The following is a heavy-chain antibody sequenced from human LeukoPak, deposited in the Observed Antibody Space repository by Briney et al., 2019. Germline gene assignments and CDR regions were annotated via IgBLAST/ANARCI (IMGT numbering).Heavy chain of an antibody. V-gene: IGHV4-4*07. Sequence: SETLSLTCTVSGGSISSYYWSWIRQPAGRGLEWIGRIYTSGSTNYNPSLKSRVTMSVDTSKNQFSLKLSSVTAADTAVYYCARDVCDSTTCYRRGGFDYWGQGTLVTVSS. J-gene: IGHJ4*02. D-gene: IGHD2-2*01. CDR2: IYTSGST. CDR3: ARDVCDSTTCYRRGGFDY. CDR1: GGSISSYY.